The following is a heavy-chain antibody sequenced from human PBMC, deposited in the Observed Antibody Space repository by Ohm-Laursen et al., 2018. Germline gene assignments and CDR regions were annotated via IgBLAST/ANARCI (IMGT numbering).Heavy chain of an antibody. CDR3: ESIPELGF. CDR1: GFIFSTYA. V-gene: IGHV3-21*06. CDR2: IGSSSNYI. Sequence: SLRLSCSASGFIFSTYAMNWVRQAPGQGPEWVSSIGSSSNYIYYADSVKGRFTISRDNAKNSLYLQMNSLRVEDLAVYYCESIPELGFWGQGTLVAVS. J-gene: IGHJ5*01.